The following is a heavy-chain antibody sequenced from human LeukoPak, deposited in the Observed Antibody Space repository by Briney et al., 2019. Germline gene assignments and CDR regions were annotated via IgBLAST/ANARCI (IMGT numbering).Heavy chain of an antibody. Sequence: KPSETLSPTCAVYGGSFSGYYWSWIRQPPGKGLEWIGEINHSGSTNYNPSLKSRVTISVDTSKNQFSLKLSSVTAADTAVYYCARGPTRFLEWLSTMWGPYNWFDPWGQGTLVTVPS. CDR3: ARGPTRFLEWLSTMWGPYNWFDP. CDR1: GGSFSGYY. D-gene: IGHD3-3*01. V-gene: IGHV4-34*01. CDR2: INHSGST. J-gene: IGHJ5*02.